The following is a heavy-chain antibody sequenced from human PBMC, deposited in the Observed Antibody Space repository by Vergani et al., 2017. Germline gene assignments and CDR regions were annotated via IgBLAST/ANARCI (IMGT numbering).Heavy chain of an antibody. Sequence: EVQLVESGGGLVQPGRSLRLSCAASGFTFDDYAMHWVRQAPGKGLEWVSGISWNSGSIGYADSVKGRFTISRDNAKNSLYLQMNSLRAEDTALYYCAKGPIAAVVTRLPNWGQGTLVTVSS. J-gene: IGHJ4*02. CDR3: AKGPIAAVVTRLPN. V-gene: IGHV3-9*01. D-gene: IGHD6-13*01. CDR2: ISWNSGSI. CDR1: GFTFDDYA.